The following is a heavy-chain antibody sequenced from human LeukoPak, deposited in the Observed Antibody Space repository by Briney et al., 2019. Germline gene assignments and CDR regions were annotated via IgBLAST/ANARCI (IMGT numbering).Heavy chain of an antibody. CDR1: GFTFSSYS. Sequence: GGSLRLSCAASGFTFSSYSMNWVRQAPGNGLEWVSSISSSGSYTYYTDSVKGRFTLSRDNSKNTLYLQMNSLRAEDTALYYCAKGMESTRHRGPFDIWGPGTLVTVSS. V-gene: IGHV3-23*01. D-gene: IGHD3-3*01. CDR2: ISSSGSYT. CDR3: AKGMESTRHRGPFDI. J-gene: IGHJ3*02.